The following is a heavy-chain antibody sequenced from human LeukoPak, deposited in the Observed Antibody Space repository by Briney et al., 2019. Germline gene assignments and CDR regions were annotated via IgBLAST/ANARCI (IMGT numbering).Heavy chain of an antibody. CDR3: ARGSSSSNWFFDY. CDR1: GDSVSSNSAT. D-gene: IGHD6-13*01. Sequence: SQTLSLTCAISGDSVSSNSATWTWIRQSPSRGLEWLGRTYYTSKWYNDYAVSAKSRITINPDTSKNQFSLQLNSVTPEDTAVYYCARGSSSSNWFFDYWGQGTLVTVSS. CDR2: TYYTSKWYN. V-gene: IGHV6-1*01. J-gene: IGHJ4*02.